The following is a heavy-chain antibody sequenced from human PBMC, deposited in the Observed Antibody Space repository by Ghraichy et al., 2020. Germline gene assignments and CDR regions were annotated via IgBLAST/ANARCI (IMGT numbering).Heavy chain of an antibody. D-gene: IGHD2-2*01. V-gene: IGHV4-34*01. CDR2: INHSGST. CDR1: GGSFSGYY. J-gene: IGHJ4*02. CDR3: ARARHVVVPAARTPGVGGSFDY. Sequence: SQTLSLTCAVYGGSFSGYYWSWIRQPPGKGLEWVGEINHSGSTNYNPSLKSRVTISLDTSKNQFSLKLSSVTAADTAVYYCARARHVVVPAARTPGVGGSFDYWGQGTLVTVSS.